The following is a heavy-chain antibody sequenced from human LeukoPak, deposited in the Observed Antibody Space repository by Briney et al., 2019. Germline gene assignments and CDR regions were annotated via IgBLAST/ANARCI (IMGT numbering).Heavy chain of an antibody. Sequence: GASVKVSCKASNYTFTSYGISWVRQAPGQGLEWMAWINAYNGDTNYAQKFQGRVTLTTDTSTSTAYMELSSLRSEDTAVYYCAITSQQLGGLDYWGQGTLVTVSS. D-gene: IGHD6-13*01. CDR2: INAYNGDT. J-gene: IGHJ4*02. CDR3: AITSQQLGGLDY. V-gene: IGHV1-18*01. CDR1: NYTFTSYG.